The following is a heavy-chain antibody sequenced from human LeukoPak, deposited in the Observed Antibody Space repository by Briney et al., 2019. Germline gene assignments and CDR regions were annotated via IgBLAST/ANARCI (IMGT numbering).Heavy chain of an antibody. CDR3: TADYSSGWLYYYYYGMDV. Sequence: GSLRLSCAASGFSFSSYGMSWVRQAPGKGLEWVGRIKSKTDGGTTDYAAPVKGRFTISRDDSKNTLYLQMNSLKTEDTAVYYCTADYSSGWLYYYYYGMDVWGQGTTVTVSS. CDR1: GFSFSSYG. D-gene: IGHD6-19*01. J-gene: IGHJ6*02. V-gene: IGHV3-15*01. CDR2: IKSKTDGGTT.